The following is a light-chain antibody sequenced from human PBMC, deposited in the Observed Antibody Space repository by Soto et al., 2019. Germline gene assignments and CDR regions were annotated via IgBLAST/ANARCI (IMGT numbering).Light chain of an antibody. CDR1: QSVSRY. J-gene: IGKJ4*01. V-gene: IGKV3-11*01. CDR3: QQYHTWPIT. Sequence: EIVLTQSPATLSLSPGERATLSCRASQSVSRYLAWYQQKPGQAPRLLIYDASNRATGVPVRFSGSGSGTDFTLTISSLQSEDCAIYYCQQYHTWPITFGGGTKVEIK. CDR2: DAS.